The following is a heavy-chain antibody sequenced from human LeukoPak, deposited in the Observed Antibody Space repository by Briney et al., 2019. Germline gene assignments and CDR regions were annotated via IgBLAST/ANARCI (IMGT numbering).Heavy chain of an antibody. CDR3: ARGFLGDAFDI. V-gene: IGHV3-13*05. CDR1: GFTFSRYD. CDR2: IGTVGGP. Sequence: GGSLRLSCAASGFTFSRYDMHWVRQATGKGLEWVSAIGTVGGPYYPGSVRGRFTISRENAKNSLYLQMNSLGAGDTAVYYCARGFLGDAFDIWGQGTMVTVSS. D-gene: IGHD3-3*01. J-gene: IGHJ3*02.